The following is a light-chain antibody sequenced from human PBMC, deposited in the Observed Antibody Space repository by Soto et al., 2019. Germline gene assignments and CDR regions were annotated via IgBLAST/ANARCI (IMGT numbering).Light chain of an antibody. CDR3: CSYAGSSYV. J-gene: IGLJ1*01. V-gene: IGLV2-23*01. CDR2: EGS. Sequence: QSGLSLPSSVSGSPGQEITISCPRTSSDVGSYNLVSWYQQHPGKAPKLMIYEGSKRPSGVSNRFSGSKSGNTASLTISGLQAEDEADYYCCSYAGSSYVFGNGTKVPVL. CDR1: SSDVGSYNL.